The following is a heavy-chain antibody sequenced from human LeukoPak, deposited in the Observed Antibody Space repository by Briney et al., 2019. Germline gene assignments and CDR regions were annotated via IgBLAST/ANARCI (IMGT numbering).Heavy chain of an antibody. D-gene: IGHD2-2*03. CDR1: GFTFSSYS. CDR3: ARDGYCSSTSCYEGDYFDY. CDR2: IYSGGST. J-gene: IGHJ4*02. Sequence: PGGSLRLSCVASGFTFSSYSMNWVRQAPGKGLEWVSVIYSGGSTYYADSVKGRFTISRDNSKNTLYLQMNSLRAEDTAVYYCARDGYCSSTSCYEGDYFDYWGQGTLVTVSS. V-gene: IGHV3-66*01.